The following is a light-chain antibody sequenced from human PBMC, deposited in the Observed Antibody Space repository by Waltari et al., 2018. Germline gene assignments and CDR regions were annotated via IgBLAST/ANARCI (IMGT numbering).Light chain of an antibody. V-gene: IGKV3-15*01. Sequence: DIVLTQSPATLSVSPGERATLSCRASERDLGYLAWYQQKPGQAPRLLIFDASTRATGIPERFSGSWSGTEFTLTISSLQSEDSAVYFCQQFNTRYSFGQGTKLEI. CDR2: DAS. CDR3: QQFNTRYS. CDR1: ERDLGY. J-gene: IGKJ2*01.